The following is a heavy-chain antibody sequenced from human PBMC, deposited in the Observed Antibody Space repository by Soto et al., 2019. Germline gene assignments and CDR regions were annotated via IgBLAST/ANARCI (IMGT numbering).Heavy chain of an antibody. CDR1: GGTFSSYA. V-gene: IGHV1-69*13. D-gene: IGHD4-17*01. J-gene: IGHJ4*02. Sequence: KRTKASVKVSCKASGGTFSSYAISWVRQAPGQGLEWMGGIIPIFGTANYAQKFQGRVTITADESTSTAYMELSSLRSEDTAVYYCARPATVTTPFIYWGQGTLVTAPQ. CDR2: IIPIFGTA. CDR3: ARPATVTTPFIY.